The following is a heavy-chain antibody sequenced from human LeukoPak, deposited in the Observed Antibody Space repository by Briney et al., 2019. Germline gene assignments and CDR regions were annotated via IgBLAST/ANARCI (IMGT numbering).Heavy chain of an antibody. CDR2: IDASGGST. J-gene: IGHJ5*02. CDR3: AKGSDSGWYGWFAP. CDR1: GFTFSSYA. D-gene: IGHD6-19*01. V-gene: IGHV3-23*01. Sequence: GGSLLLSCAASGFTFSSYAMTWVRQAPGKGLEWVSSIDASGGSTYYADSVKGRFTISRDNSKNTFFLQMNTLRAADTAVYYRAKGSDSGWYGWFAPWGQGTLVTVSS.